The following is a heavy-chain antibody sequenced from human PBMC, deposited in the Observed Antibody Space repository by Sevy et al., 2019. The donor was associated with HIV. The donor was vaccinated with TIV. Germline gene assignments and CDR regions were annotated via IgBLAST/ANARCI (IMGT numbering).Heavy chain of an antibody. CDR1: GFTFSNYA. CDR3: AKTINSGGGVVPAANYYYYGMDV. J-gene: IGHJ6*02. CDR2: ISYDGSNK. Sequence: GGSLRLSCAASGFTFSNYAMHWVRQAPGKGLEWVAVISYDGSNKYYADSVKGRSTISRDNSKNTLLLQMKSLRAEDTAVYYCAKTINSGGGVVPAANYYYYGMDVWGQGTTVTVSS. D-gene: IGHD2-2*01. V-gene: IGHV3-30*04.